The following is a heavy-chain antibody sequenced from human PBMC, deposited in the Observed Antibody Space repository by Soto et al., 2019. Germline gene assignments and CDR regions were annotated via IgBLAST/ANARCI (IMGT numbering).Heavy chain of an antibody. CDR3: AKGSYSGYDYWELDY. J-gene: IGHJ4*02. CDR1: GFTFSSYG. CDR2: ISYDGSNK. Sequence: ESVGGVVQPGRSLRLSCAASGFTFSSYGMHWVRQAPGKGLEWVAVISYDGSNKYYADSVKGRFTISRDNSKNTLYLQMNSLRAEDTAVYYCAKGSYSGYDYWELDYWGQGTLVTVSS. V-gene: IGHV3-30*18. D-gene: IGHD5-12*01.